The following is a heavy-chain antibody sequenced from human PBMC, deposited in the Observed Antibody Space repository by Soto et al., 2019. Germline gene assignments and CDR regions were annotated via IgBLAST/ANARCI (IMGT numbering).Heavy chain of an antibody. CDR3: ARVGSLGVWYFDL. Sequence: SETLSLTCTVSGGSISSSSYYWGWIRQPPGKGLEWIGSIFYSGSAYYNPSLKSRVTISVDTSKNQFSLKLSSVAAADTAVYYCARVGSLGVWYFDLWGRGTQVTVSS. J-gene: IGHJ2*01. CDR1: GGSISSSSYY. CDR2: IFYSGSA. D-gene: IGHD1-26*01. V-gene: IGHV4-39*01.